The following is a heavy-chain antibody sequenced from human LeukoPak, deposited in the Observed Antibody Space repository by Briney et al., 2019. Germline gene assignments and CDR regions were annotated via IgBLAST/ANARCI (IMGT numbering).Heavy chain of an antibody. V-gene: IGHV4-38-2*02. CDR2: IYHSENT. J-gene: IGHJ3*02. D-gene: IGHD3-22*01. CDR3: ARAMIGAFDI. CDR1: GYSISSGYY. Sequence: SETLSLTCTVSGYSISSGYYWGWIRQPPGKGLEWIGSIYHSENTYYNPSLKSRVTISVDTSKNQFSLKLSSVTAADTAVYYCARAMIGAFDIWGQGTMVTVSS.